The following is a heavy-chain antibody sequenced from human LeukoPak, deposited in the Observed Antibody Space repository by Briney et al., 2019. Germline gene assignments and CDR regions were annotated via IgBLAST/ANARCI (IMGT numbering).Heavy chain of an antibody. J-gene: IGHJ3*02. Sequence: SETLSLTCAVYGGSFSGYYWSWIRQPPGKGLEWIGEINHSGSTNYNPSLKSRVTISVDTSKNQFSLKLSSVTAADTAVYYCARYYSDIGAFDIWGQGTMVTVSS. D-gene: IGHD4-17*01. CDR2: INHSGST. CDR3: ARYYSDIGAFDI. V-gene: IGHV4-34*01. CDR1: GGSFSGYY.